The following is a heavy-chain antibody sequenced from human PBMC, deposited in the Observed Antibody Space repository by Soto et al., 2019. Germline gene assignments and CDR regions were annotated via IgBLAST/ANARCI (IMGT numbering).Heavy chain of an antibody. CDR3: AAARGGDCSSTSCYNWFGP. CDR1: GFTFTSSA. CDR2: IVVGSGNT. J-gene: IGHJ5*02. V-gene: IGHV1-58*01. Sequence: ASVKVSCKASGFTFTSSAVQWVRQARGQRLEWIGWIVVGSGNTNYAQKFQEKITITRDMSTSTAYMELSSLRSEDTAVYYCAAARGGDCSSTSCYNWFGPWGQGTLVTVSS. D-gene: IGHD2-2*01.